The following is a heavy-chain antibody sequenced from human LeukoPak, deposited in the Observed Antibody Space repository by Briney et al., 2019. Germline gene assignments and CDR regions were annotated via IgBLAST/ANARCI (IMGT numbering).Heavy chain of an antibody. CDR3: ARGLTQVSFHYHGMDV. J-gene: IGHJ6*02. V-gene: IGHV3-53*01. Sequence: GGSLRLYCAASGFTVSGNYMNWVRQAPGKGLEWVSVIYSGGSTYYAESVEGRFTISRDNSKNTLYLQMNSLRVEDTAVYFCARGLTQVSFHYHGMDVWGQGTTVSVSS. D-gene: IGHD3-16*02. CDR1: GFTVSGNY. CDR2: IYSGGST.